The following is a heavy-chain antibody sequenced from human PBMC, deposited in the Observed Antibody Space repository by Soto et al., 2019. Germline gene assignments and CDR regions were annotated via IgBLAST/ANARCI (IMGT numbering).Heavy chain of an antibody. J-gene: IGHJ4*02. Sequence: GGSLRLSCAASGFTFSSYAMSGVRQAPGKGLEWVAAISGSGGGTYYADSVKGRFTISRDNSKNTLYLQMNSLRAEDTAVSYCAKGPLPKDCSGGRPSAPADYWGKGTLVTVSS. D-gene: IGHD2-15*01. CDR2: ISGSGGGT. CDR1: GFTFSSYA. V-gene: IGHV3-23*01. CDR3: AKGPLPKDCSGGRPSAPADY.